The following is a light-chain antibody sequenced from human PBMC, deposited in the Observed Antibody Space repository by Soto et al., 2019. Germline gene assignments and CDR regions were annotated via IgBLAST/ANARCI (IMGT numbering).Light chain of an antibody. CDR2: DIS. CDR1: QSINTW. CDR3: QQYQTYSRT. Sequence: DIQMTQSPSTVSASVGDRITITCRASQSINTWLAWYRQRPGEAHQLLIYDISTLAMGVPARFSGSGSGTHVTLYISRLQADDFATFYCQQYQTYSRTFGQGTKVEVK. J-gene: IGKJ1*01. V-gene: IGKV1-5*01.